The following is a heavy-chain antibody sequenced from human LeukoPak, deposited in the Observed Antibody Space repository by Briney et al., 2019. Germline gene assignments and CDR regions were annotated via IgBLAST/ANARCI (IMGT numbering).Heavy chain of an antibody. J-gene: IGHJ4*02. CDR2: IYYDGSDK. Sequence: GSLRLSCVVSGFTFRNFGMHWVRQAPGKGLEWVAVIYYDGSDKYYVDSVKGRFAVSRDNSKNTLYLQMNNLRVEDTAAYHCARDRSLHYFDYWGQGALVTVSS. V-gene: IGHV3-33*01. CDR3: ARDRSLHYFDY. D-gene: IGHD2-21*02. CDR1: GFTFRNFG.